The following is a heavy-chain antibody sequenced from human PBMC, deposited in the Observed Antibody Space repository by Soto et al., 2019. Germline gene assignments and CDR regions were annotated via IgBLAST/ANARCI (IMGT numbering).Heavy chain of an antibody. V-gene: IGHV1-8*01. D-gene: IGHD1-1*01. Sequence: QVQLVQSGAEVKKPGASVKVSCKASGYTFTSYNINWVRQATGQGLEWMGWMNPNSGNTGYAQKLQGRVNMTRDTSISTAYMELSRLSYEDPAVYYCAGPWNKQWGQGTLVTVSS. CDR2: MNPNSGNT. CDR3: AGPWNKQ. CDR1: GYTFTSYN. J-gene: IGHJ4*02.